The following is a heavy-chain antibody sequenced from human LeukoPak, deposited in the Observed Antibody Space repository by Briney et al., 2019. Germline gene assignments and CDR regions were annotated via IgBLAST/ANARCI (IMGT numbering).Heavy chain of an antibody. Sequence: GGSLRLSCAASGFTFSSYVMHWVRQAPGKRLEWVAVIWYDGSNKYYADSVKGQFTISRDNSKNTLYLQMNSLRAEDTAVYYCARDSSGWYGGSYFDYWGQGTLVTVSS. CDR1: GFTFSSYV. CDR2: IWYDGSNK. J-gene: IGHJ4*02. D-gene: IGHD6-19*01. V-gene: IGHV3-33*01. CDR3: ARDSSGWYGGSYFDY.